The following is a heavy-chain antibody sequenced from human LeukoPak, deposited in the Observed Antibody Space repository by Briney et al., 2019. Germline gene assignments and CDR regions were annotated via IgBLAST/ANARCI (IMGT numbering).Heavy chain of an antibody. CDR2: VNPSGGST. CDR1: GYTFTSYY. Sequence: ASVKVSCKASGYTFTSYYMHWVRQAPGQGLEWMGIVNPSGGSTSYAQKFQGRVTMTRDTSTSTVYMELSSLRSEDTAVYYCARDQAGQEYFQHWGQGTLVTVSS. J-gene: IGHJ1*01. CDR3: ARDQAGQEYFQH. V-gene: IGHV1-46*01. D-gene: IGHD6-19*01.